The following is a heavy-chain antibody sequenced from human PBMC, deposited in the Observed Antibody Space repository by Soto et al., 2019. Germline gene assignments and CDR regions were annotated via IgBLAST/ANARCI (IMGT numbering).Heavy chain of an antibody. CDR1: GGSFSGYY. CDR2: INHSEST. D-gene: IGHD6-13*01. CDR3: ARGKQLVTHYYYYYGMDV. J-gene: IGHJ6*02. Sequence: SETLSLTCAVYGGSFSGYYWSWIRQPPGKGLEWIGEINHSESTNYNPSLKSRVTISVDTSKNQFSLKLSSVTAADTAVYYCARGKQLVTHYYYYYGMDVWGQGTTVTVSS. V-gene: IGHV4-34*01.